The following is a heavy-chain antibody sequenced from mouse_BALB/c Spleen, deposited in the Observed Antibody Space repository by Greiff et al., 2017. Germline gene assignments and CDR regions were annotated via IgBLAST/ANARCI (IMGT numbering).Heavy chain of an antibody. J-gene: IGHJ4*01. Sequence: VQLQQSGAELVRSGASVKLSCTASGFNIKDYYMHWVKQRPEQGLEWIGWIDPENGDTEYAPKFQGKATMTADTSSNTAYLQLSSLTSEDTAVYYCNAWGGNSLAMDYWGQGTSVTVSS. V-gene: IGHV14-4*02. D-gene: IGHD2-1*01. CDR3: NAWGGNSLAMDY. CDR1: GFNIKDYY. CDR2: IDPENGDT.